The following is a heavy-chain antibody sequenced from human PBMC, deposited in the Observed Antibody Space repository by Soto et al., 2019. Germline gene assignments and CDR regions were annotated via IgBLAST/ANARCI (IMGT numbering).Heavy chain of an antibody. V-gene: IGHV3-64*01. J-gene: IGHJ4*02. Sequence: PGGSLRLSCAASGFTFSSYAMHWVRQAPGKGLEYVSAISSNGGSTYYANSVKGRFTISRDNSKNTLYLQMGSLRAEDMAVYYCARAMSGRIYDHWGQGTLVTVSS. CDR2: ISSNGGST. CDR1: GFTFSSYA. CDR3: ARAMSGRIYDH.